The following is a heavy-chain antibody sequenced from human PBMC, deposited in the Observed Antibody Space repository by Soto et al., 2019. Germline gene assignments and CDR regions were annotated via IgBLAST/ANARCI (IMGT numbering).Heavy chain of an antibody. V-gene: IGHV3-30*18. CDR3: AKDRTMMPFDY. D-gene: IGHD3-22*01. J-gene: IGHJ4*02. CDR1: GFTFSSYG. Sequence: AGGSLRLSCAASGFTFSSYGMHWVRQAPGKGLEWVAVISYDGSNKYYADSVKGRFTISRDNSKNTLYLQMNSLRAEDTAVYYCAKDRTMMPFDYWGQGTLVTVSS. CDR2: ISYDGSNK.